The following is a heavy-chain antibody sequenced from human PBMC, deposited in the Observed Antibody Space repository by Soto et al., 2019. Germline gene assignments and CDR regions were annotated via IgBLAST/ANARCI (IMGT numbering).Heavy chain of an antibody. D-gene: IGHD3-9*01. J-gene: IGHJ6*02. CDR1: GGSISSSSSY. Sequence: SETLSLTCTFSGGSISSSSSYWVLIRQPPGKGLEWIGSIYYSGSTYYNPSLKSRVTISVDTSKNQFSLKLSSVTAADTAVYYCASLTGDPYYYYYGMDVWGQGTTVT. CDR2: IYYSGST. CDR3: ASLTGDPYYYYYGMDV. V-gene: IGHV4-39*01.